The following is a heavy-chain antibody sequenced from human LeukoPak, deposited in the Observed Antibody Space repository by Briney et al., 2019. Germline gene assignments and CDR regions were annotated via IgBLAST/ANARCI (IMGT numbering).Heavy chain of an antibody. Sequence: ASVKVSCTASGYTFTSYGISWVRQAPGQGLEWMGWISAYNGNTNYAQKLQGRITMTTDTSTSTAYMELRSLRSDDTAVYYCARDCLLLWFVECGGQDWFDPWGQGTLVTVSS. V-gene: IGHV1-18*04. CDR2: ISAYNGNT. CDR3: ARDCLLLWFVECGGQDWFDP. J-gene: IGHJ5*02. CDR1: GYTFTSYG. D-gene: IGHD3-10*01.